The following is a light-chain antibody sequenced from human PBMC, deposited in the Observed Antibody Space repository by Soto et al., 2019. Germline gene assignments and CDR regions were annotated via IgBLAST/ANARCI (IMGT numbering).Light chain of an antibody. V-gene: IGLV2-14*01. CDR1: SSDVGGYNY. CDR3: SSYTTSSAPVL. J-gene: IGLJ2*01. Sequence: QSALTQPASVSGSPGQSITLSCTGTSSDVGGYNYVSWYQQHPGKAPKLMIYEVSNRPSGVSNRFSGSKSGNTASLTISGFQADDEADYYCSSYTTSSAPVLFGGGTKLTVL. CDR2: EVS.